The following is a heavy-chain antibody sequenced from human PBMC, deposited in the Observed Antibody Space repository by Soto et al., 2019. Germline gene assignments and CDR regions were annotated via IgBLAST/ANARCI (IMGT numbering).Heavy chain of an antibody. CDR3: AREDYGQYYFDY. J-gene: IGHJ4*02. V-gene: IGHV3-30*04. D-gene: IGHD4-17*01. Sequence: GGSLRLSCVSSGFTFSHYAMHLVRQAPGKGLEWVAIISYDGSKKFYAQSVKGRFTIYRDNSKNTLFLQMDSLRPEDSALYYCAREDYGQYYFDYWGQGTMVTVSS. CDR1: GFTFSHYA. CDR2: ISYDGSKK.